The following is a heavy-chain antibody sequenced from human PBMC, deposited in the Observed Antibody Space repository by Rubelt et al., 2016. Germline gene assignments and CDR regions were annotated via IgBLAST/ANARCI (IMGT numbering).Heavy chain of an antibody. J-gene: IGHJ5*02. CDR2: IYYSGST. CDR1: GGSISSYY. CDR3: ARAHYYGSGSYYKKYNWFDP. Sequence: WLTCTVSGGSISSYYWSWIRQPPGKGLEWIGYIYYSGSTNYNPSLKSRVTISLDTSKNQFSLKLSSVTAADTAVYYCARAHYYGSGSYYKKYNWFDPWGQGTLVTVSS. V-gene: IGHV4-59*01. D-gene: IGHD3-10*01.